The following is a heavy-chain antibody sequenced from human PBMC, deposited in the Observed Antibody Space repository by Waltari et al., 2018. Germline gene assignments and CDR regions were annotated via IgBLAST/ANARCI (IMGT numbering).Heavy chain of an antibody. CDR2: IYGGGST. CDR3: ARVQWELEGVFDI. J-gene: IGHJ3*02. CDR1: GFTVSSNY. V-gene: IGHV3-53*01. Sequence: EVQLVESGGGLIQPGGSLRLSCAASGFTVSSNYMSWVRQAPGKGLGWVAVIYGGGSTYYADSVKGRFTISRDNSKNTLYLQMNSLRSEDTAVYYCARVQWELEGVFDIWGQGTMVTVSS. D-gene: IGHD1-26*01.